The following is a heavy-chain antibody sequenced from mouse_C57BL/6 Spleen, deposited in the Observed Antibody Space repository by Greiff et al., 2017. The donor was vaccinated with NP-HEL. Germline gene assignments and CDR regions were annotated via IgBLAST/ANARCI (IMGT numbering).Heavy chain of an antibody. CDR2: IDPETGGT. V-gene: IGHV1-15*01. D-gene: IGHD2-5*01. Sequence: QVQLKESGAELVRPGASVTLSCKASGYTFTDYEMHWVKQTPVHGLEWIGAIDPETGGTAYNQKFKGKAILTADKSSSTAYMELRSLTSEDSAVYYCTREDYSNAAWFAYWGQGTLVTVSA. J-gene: IGHJ3*01. CDR1: GYTFTDYE. CDR3: TREDYSNAAWFAY.